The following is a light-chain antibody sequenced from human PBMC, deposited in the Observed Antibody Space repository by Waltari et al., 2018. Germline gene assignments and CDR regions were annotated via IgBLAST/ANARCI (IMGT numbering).Light chain of an antibody. CDR3: CSYAGSVV. J-gene: IGLJ2*01. V-gene: IGLV2-23*02. CDR1: SSDIGSYNV. Sequence: QSALTQPASVSGSPGQSITISCTGSSSDIGSYNVVSWYQHHPGKAPKLVIYEVINRPSGVSNRFSGSKSDNTASLTISGLQAEDEADYYCCSYAGSVVFGGGTKLTVL. CDR2: EVI.